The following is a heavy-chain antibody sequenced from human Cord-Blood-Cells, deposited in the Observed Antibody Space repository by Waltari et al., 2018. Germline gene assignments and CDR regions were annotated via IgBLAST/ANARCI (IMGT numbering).Heavy chain of an antibody. V-gene: IGHV1-2*04. D-gene: IGHD6-13*01. CDR2: INPNGGGT. CDR3: ARGGAAGIFFAFDI. CDR1: GYTFTGYY. J-gene: IGHJ3*02. Sequence: QVQLVQSGAEVKKPGASVKVSCKASGYTFTGYYMHWVRQAPGQGLEWMGWINPNGGGTNYAQKFQGWVTMTRDTSISTAYMELSRLRSDDTAVYYCARGGAAGIFFAFDIWGQGTMVTVSS.